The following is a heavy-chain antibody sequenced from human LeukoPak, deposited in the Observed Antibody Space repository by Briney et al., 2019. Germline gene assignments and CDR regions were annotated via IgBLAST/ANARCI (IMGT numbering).Heavy chain of an antibody. V-gene: IGHV5-51*01. CDR1: GYSFSTYW. D-gene: IGHD5-24*01. CDR3: ATRRDGLIDAFHI. Sequence: GEALQISSKGSGYSFSTYWIGWVRRMPGKGLEWMGIIYPGDSDTRYSTSFQGQVTISADKSLRTAYLQWSSLEASDTAMYYCATRRDGLIDAFHIWGQGTMVTVSS. J-gene: IGHJ3*02. CDR2: IYPGDSDT.